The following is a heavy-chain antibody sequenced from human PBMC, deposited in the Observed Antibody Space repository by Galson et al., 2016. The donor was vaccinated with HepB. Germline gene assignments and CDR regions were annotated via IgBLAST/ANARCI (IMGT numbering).Heavy chain of an antibody. V-gene: IGHV3-30*09. D-gene: IGHD1-26*01. CDR3: ARDQGWEGGWFDP. CDR1: GFTLNNCA. CDR2: ISYDGSNR. Sequence: SLRLSCAASGFTLNNCALNWVRQAPGKGLEWVALISYDGSNRYYGDPVRGRFAISRDTSKNTVYLQMNSLRPEDTAVYYCARDQGWEGGWFDPWGQGTLVTVSS. J-gene: IGHJ5*02.